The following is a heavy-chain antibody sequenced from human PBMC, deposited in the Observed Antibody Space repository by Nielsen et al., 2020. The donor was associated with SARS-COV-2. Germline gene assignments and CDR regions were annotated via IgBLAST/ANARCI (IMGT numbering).Heavy chain of an antibody. D-gene: IGHD2-15*01. CDR1: GYTFTGYY. Sequence: ASVKVSCKASGYTFTGYYMHWVRQAPGQGLEWMGRINPNSGGTNYALNFQGRVTMTRDTSISTDYMELSRLRFDDTAVYYCAREGAGVAATRGAFDIWGQGTMVTVSS. V-gene: IGHV1-2*06. J-gene: IGHJ3*02. CDR3: AREGAGVAATRGAFDI. CDR2: INPNSGGT.